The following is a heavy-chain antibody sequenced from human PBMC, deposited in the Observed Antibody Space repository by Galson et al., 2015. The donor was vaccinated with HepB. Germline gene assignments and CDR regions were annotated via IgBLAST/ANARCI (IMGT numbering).Heavy chain of an antibody. J-gene: IGHJ4*02. Sequence: TLSLTCTVSGGSISSGGYYWSWIRQHPGKGLEWIGYIYYSGSTYYNPSLKSRVTISVDTSKNQFSLKLSSVTAADTAVYYCARDSGIAARPYYFDYWGQGTLVTVSS. CDR1: GGSISSGGYY. D-gene: IGHD6-6*01. V-gene: IGHV4-31*03. CDR2: IYYSGST. CDR3: ARDSGIAARPYYFDY.